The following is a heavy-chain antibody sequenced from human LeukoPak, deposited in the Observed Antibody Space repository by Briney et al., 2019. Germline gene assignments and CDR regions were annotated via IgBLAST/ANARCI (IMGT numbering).Heavy chain of an antibody. CDR2: INPNSGGT. J-gene: IGHJ4*02. V-gene: IGHV1-2*06. Sequence: GASVKVSCKVSGYTLTELSMHWVRQAPGQGLEWMGRINPNSGGTDYAQKFQGRVTMTRDTSISTAYMELSRLRSDDTAVYYCARGDLYSSSVDYWGQGTLVTVSS. CDR3: ARGDLYSSSVDY. D-gene: IGHD6-6*01. CDR1: GYTLTELS.